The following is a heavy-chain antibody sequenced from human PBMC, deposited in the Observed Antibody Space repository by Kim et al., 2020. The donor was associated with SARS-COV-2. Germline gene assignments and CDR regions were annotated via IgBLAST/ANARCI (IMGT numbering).Heavy chain of an antibody. D-gene: IGHD3-9*01. Sequence: GGSLRLSCAASGFTFSSYGMHWVRQAPGKGLEWVAVIWYDGSNKYYADSVKGRFTISRDNSKNTLYLQMNSLRAEDTAVYYCARDGASPSLRYFDWGLDAFDIWGQGTMVTVSS. J-gene: IGHJ3*02. CDR3: ARDGASPSLRYFDWGLDAFDI. CDR1: GFTFSSYG. CDR2: IWYDGSNK. V-gene: IGHV3-33*01.